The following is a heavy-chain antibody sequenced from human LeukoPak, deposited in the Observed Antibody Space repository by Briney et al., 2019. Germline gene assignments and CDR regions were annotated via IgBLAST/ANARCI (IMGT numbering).Heavy chain of an antibody. J-gene: IGHJ4*02. CDR3: ARDMITSPSDY. V-gene: IGHV3-66*01. CDR2: IYSGGDT. Sequence: GGSLRLSCAASGFSVSGYYMSWVRQAPGRGLEWVSVIYSGGDTSYVDSVKGRFTVSRDNAKNSLYLQMNSLRAEDTAVYYCARDMITSPSDYWGQGTLVTVSS. CDR1: GFSVSGYY. D-gene: IGHD3-16*01.